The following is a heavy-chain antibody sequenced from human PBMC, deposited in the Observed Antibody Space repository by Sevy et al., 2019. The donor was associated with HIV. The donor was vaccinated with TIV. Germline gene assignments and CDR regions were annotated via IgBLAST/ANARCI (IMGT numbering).Heavy chain of an antibody. Sequence: ASVKVSCKASGFTITSSAVQWVRQARGQRLEWIGWIVVPTGNTKYAQKFQERVTITRDVSTNTAYMELSSLRSEDTAVYYCGAYDFWSGYSNRGMDVWGQGTTVTVSS. D-gene: IGHD3-3*01. J-gene: IGHJ6*02. V-gene: IGHV1-58*01. CDR3: GAYDFWSGYSNRGMDV. CDR2: IVVPTGNT. CDR1: GFTITSSA.